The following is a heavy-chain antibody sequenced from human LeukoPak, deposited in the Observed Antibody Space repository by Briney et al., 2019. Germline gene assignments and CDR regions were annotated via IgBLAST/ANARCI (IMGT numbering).Heavy chain of an antibody. CDR1: GYTFTSYD. J-gene: IGHJ4*02. CDR2: MNPNSGNT. CDR3: ARGGWYYYDSSGYYLIDN. V-gene: IGHV1-8*01. Sequence: ASVKVSCKASGYTFTSYDINWVRQATGQGLEWMGWMNPNSGNTGYAQKFQARVTLTTDTSTSTAYIELWSLRSDDTALYYCARGGWYYYDSSGYYLIDNWGQGTLVTVSS. D-gene: IGHD3-22*01.